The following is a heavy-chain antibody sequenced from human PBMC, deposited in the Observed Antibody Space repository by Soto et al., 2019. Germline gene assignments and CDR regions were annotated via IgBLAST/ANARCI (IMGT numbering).Heavy chain of an antibody. CDR2: IYYSGST. CDR1: GGSISSSSYY. V-gene: IGHV4-39*02. D-gene: IGHD6-13*01. CDR3: ARDAAAAGMLGGMDV. J-gene: IGHJ6*02. Sequence: SETLSLTCTVSGGSISSSSYYWGWIRQPPGKGLEWIGSIYYSGSTYYNPSLKSRVTISVDTSKNQFSLKLSSVTAADTAVYYCARDAAAAGMLGGMDVWGQGTTVTVSS.